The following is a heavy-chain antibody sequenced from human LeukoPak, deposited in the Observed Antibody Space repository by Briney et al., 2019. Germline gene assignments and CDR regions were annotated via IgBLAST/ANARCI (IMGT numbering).Heavy chain of an antibody. Sequence: ASVKVSCKASGYTFTIYGISGVRQDPGQGLEWIGWISAYNGNTNYAQKLQGRVTMTTDTSTSTAYMELRSLRSDDTAVYYCARGGYYDILTGYSPNDYWGQGTLVTVSS. CDR1: GYTFTIYG. J-gene: IGHJ4*02. CDR3: ARGGYYDILTGYSPNDY. D-gene: IGHD3-9*01. CDR2: ISAYNGNT. V-gene: IGHV1-18*01.